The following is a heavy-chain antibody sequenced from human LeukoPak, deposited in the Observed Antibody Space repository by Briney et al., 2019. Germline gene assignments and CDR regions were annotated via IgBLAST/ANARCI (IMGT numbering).Heavy chain of an antibody. V-gene: IGHV4-39*01. D-gene: IGHD2-15*01. Sequence: SETLSLTCTVSGGSISSSSYYWGWIRQPPGRGLEWIGSLYYSGSTFYNPSLKSRVTISVDTSKSQFSLRLSSVTAADTAVYYCSILVVVAATVGIDYWGQGTLVTVSS. CDR3: SILVVVAATVGIDY. J-gene: IGHJ4*02. CDR2: LYYSGST. CDR1: GGSISSSSYY.